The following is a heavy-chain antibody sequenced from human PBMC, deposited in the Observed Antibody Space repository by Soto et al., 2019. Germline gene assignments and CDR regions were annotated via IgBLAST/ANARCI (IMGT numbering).Heavy chain of an antibody. CDR2: ISHDESIK. J-gene: IGHJ1*01. CDR1: GFRLSDRV. CDR3: AREDESSGYAGTFHH. D-gene: IGHD3-22*01. Sequence: QVQLVESGGGVVQPGRSLRLSCAASGFRLSDRVMHWVRQAPGKQLEWVALISHDESIKVYIDSVKGRFTVSRDISQNTLYLQMNSLRTEDTALYYCAREDESSGYAGTFHHWGQGTLVTVSS. V-gene: IGHV3-30*03.